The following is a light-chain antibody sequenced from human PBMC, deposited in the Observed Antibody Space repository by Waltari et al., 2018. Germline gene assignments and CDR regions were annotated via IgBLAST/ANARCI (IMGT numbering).Light chain of an antibody. V-gene: IGKV3-15*01. CDR3: QQYNNWPGT. Sequence: EIVMTQSPATLSVSPGERATLSCMASQSVSSNLAWYQQKPGQAPGLLIYGASTRATGIPARFSGSGSGTEFTLTISSLQSEDFAVYYCQQYNNWPGTFGPGTKVDIK. CDR1: QSVSSN. CDR2: GAS. J-gene: IGKJ3*01.